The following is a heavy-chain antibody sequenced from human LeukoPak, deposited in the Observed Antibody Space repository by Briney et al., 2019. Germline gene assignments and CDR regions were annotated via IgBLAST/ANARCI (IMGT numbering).Heavy chain of an antibody. CDR3: ARGGTAMVGTNFDY. Sequence: ASVKVSCKASGYTFTSYGISWVRQAPGQGLEWMGWINPNSGGTNYAQKFQGRVTMTRDTSISTAYMELSRLRSDDTAVYYCARGGTAMVGTNFDYWGQGTLVTVSS. V-gene: IGHV1-2*02. CDR1: GYTFTSYG. J-gene: IGHJ4*02. D-gene: IGHD5-18*01. CDR2: INPNSGGT.